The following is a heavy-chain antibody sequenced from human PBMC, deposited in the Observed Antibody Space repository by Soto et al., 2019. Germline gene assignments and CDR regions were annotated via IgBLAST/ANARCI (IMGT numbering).Heavy chain of an antibody. Sequence: QVQLQQWGAGLLKPSETLSLTCAVYGGFVSSGTYYWSWIRQPPGKGLEWIGEMSHSGGTHFNPSLKGLVTISVDTSKNQFPLQMSSVTAADTALYYCAGVERGTATTVVDAFDIWGPGTMVTVSS. CDR1: GGFVSSGTYY. V-gene: IGHV4-34*01. D-gene: IGHD1-1*01. J-gene: IGHJ3*02. CDR2: MSHSGGT. CDR3: AGVERGTATTVVDAFDI.